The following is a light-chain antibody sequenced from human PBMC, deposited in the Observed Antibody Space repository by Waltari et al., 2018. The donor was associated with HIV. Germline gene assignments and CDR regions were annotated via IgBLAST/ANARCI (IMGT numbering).Light chain of an antibody. Sequence: DIQMTQSPSTLSASVGDRVTITCRARQSISDWLAWYQQKPGKAPKLLNYKASTVQGVVPSRFSGTGSGTEFTLTISSLQPDDFATYCCQQYNNYSTFGQGTQVEIK. CDR2: KAS. CDR3: QQYNNYST. CDR1: QSISDW. J-gene: IGKJ1*01. V-gene: IGKV1-5*03.